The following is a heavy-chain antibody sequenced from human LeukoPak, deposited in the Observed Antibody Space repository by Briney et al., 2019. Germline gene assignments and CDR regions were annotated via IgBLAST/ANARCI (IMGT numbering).Heavy chain of an antibody. V-gene: IGHV4-59*01. CDR1: GGSISSYY. Sequence: PSETLSLTCTVSGGSISSYYWSWIRQPPGKGLEWIGYIYYSGSTNYNPSLKSRVTISVDTSKNQFSLKLSSVTAADTAVYYCARIGHEDYYFDYWGPGTLVTVSS. CDR3: ARIGHEDYYFDY. J-gene: IGHJ4*02. CDR2: IYYSGST.